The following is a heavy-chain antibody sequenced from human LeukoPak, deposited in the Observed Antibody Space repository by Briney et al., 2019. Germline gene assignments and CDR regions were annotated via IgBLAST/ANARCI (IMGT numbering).Heavy chain of an antibody. CDR3: ARDLYCSSTSCSDY. CDR1: GGSISSGSYY. CDR2: IYTSGST. V-gene: IGHV4-61*02. Sequence: SETLSLTCTVSGGSISSGSYYWSWIRQPAGKGLEWIGRIYTSGSTNYNPSLKSRVTISVDTPKNQFSLKLTSVTAADTAVYYCARDLYCSSTSCSDYWGQGTLVTVSS. J-gene: IGHJ4*02. D-gene: IGHD2-2*01.